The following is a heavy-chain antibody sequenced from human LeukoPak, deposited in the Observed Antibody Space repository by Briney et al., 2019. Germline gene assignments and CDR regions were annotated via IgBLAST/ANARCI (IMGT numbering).Heavy chain of an antibody. CDR2: INPNSGGT. CDR3: ATDYSGSFDFDY. CDR1: GYTFTGCY. Sequence: ASVKVSCKASGYTFTGCYMHWVRQAPAQGLEWMGWINPNSGGTNYAQKFQGRVTMTRDTSISTAYMEMSRLRSDDTAVYYCATDYSGSFDFDYWGQGTLVTVSS. J-gene: IGHJ4*02. D-gene: IGHD1-26*01. V-gene: IGHV1-2*02.